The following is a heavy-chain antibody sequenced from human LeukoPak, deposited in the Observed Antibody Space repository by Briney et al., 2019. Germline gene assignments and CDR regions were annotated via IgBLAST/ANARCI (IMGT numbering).Heavy chain of an antibody. Sequence: EASVKVSCKASGYTFTKYVVHWGRQAPGQRPEWMGWINAGNGDTKYPQNFQDRVTITRDTSANTAYMELSSLTSEDTALYYCARDDCGDTCYPGGYWSQGTLVTVSS. CDR3: ARDDCGDTCYPGGY. V-gene: IGHV1-3*01. CDR2: INAGNGDT. D-gene: IGHD2-21*01. J-gene: IGHJ4*02. CDR1: GYTFTKYV.